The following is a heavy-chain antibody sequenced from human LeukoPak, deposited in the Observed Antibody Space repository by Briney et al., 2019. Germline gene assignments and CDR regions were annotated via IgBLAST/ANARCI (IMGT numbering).Heavy chain of an antibody. J-gene: IGHJ6*03. CDR2: IIPIFGTA. CDR1: GGTFSSYA. Sequence: ASVKVSCKASGGTFSSYAISWVRQAPGQGLEWMGGIIPIFGTANYAQKFQGRVTITADESTSTAYMELSSLRSEDTAVYYCARHSYGSGSYYPTSRYYYMDVWGKGTTVTISS. D-gene: IGHD3-10*01. V-gene: IGHV1-69*13. CDR3: ARHSYGSGSYYPTSRYYYMDV.